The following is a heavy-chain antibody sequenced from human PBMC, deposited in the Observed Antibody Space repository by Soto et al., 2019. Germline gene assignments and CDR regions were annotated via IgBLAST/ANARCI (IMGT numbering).Heavy chain of an antibody. CDR3: ARQTLASTMVRGEPRDYFDY. V-gene: IGHV4-39*01. CDR1: GGSISSSSYY. Sequence: QLQLQESGPGVVKPSETLSLTCTVSGGSISSSSYYWGWIRQPPGKGLEWIGSIYYSGSTYYNPSLKSRVTISVDTSKNQFSLKLSSVTATDTAVYYCARQTLASTMVRGEPRDYFDYWGQGTLVTVSS. D-gene: IGHD3-10*01. CDR2: IYYSGST. J-gene: IGHJ4*02.